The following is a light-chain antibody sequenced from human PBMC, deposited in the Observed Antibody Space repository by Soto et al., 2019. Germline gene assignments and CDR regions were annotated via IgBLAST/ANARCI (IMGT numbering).Light chain of an antibody. V-gene: IGKV3-20*01. J-gene: IGKJ1*01. CDR1: QSVSSYY. CDR3: QQYATSQRT. Sequence: EIVWTQSPGTLYLSPGERATLSCRASQSVSSYYLAWYQQKPGQAPRLLIYAASNRATGIPDRFSGSGSGTDFALTISRLEPEDFAVYYCQQYATSQRTFGQGTKVEIK. CDR2: AAS.